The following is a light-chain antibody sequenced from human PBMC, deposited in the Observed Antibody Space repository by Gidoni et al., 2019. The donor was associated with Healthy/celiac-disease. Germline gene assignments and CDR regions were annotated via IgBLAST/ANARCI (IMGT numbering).Light chain of an antibody. CDR1: QGISNY. Sequence: DIQMTQSPSSLSASVGDRVTITCRASQGISNYVAWYQQKPGNVPKLLIYAASTLQSGVPSRFSGSGSGTDFPLTISSLQPEDVATYYCQKCDSAPPYTVGQGTKLEIK. J-gene: IGKJ2*01. CDR2: AAS. CDR3: QKCDSAPPYT. V-gene: IGKV1-27*01.